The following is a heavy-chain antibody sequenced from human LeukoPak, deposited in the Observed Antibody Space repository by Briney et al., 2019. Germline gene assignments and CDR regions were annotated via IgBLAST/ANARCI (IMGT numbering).Heavy chain of an antibody. Sequence: SETLSLTCAVYGGSFSGYYWSWIRQPPGKGLEWIGEINHSGSTNYNPSLKSRVTISVDTSKNQFSLKLSSVTAADTAVYYCARHTRYYYGSGSLEQTGDFDYWGQGTLVTVSS. D-gene: IGHD3-10*01. CDR1: GGSFSGYY. J-gene: IGHJ4*02. CDR3: ARHTRYYYGSGSLEQTGDFDY. CDR2: INHSGST. V-gene: IGHV4-34*01.